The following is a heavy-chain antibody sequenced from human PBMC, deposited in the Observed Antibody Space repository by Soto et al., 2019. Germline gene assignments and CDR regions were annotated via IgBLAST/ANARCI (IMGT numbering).Heavy chain of an antibody. Sequence: GGSLRLSCAASGFTFSSYAMSWVRQAPGKGLEWVSAISGSGGSTYYADSVKGRVTISRDNSKNTLYLQMNSLRAEDTAVYYCAKGTRIKRGLHLGDPLNDYWGQGTLVTVSS. D-gene: IGHD3-16*01. CDR2: ISGSGGST. CDR3: AKGTRIKRGLHLGDPLNDY. J-gene: IGHJ4*02. V-gene: IGHV3-23*01. CDR1: GFTFSSYA.